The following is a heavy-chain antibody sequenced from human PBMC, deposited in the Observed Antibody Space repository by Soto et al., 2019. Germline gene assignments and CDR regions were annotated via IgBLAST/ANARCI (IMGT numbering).Heavy chain of an antibody. V-gene: IGHV3-23*01. CDR3: AKDAVPYNGKWDWFDS. J-gene: IGHJ5*01. Sequence: DVQLLESGGGLVQPGGSLTLSCAASRFTFSDFAMSWVRQAPGKGLEWVSAIGGGGADTYYADSVKSRFTISRDNSKNTLYLQMNSLRDEDTAVYYCAKDAVPYNGKWDWFDSWGQGTLVTVSS. D-gene: IGHD1-26*01. CDR1: RFTFSDFA. CDR2: IGGGGADT.